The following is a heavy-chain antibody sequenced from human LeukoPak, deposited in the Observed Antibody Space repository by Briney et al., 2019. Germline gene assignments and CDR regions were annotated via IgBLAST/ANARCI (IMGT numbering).Heavy chain of an antibody. J-gene: IGHJ3*02. D-gene: IGHD3-10*01. Sequence: ASVKVSCKASGYTFTGYYMHWVRQAPGQGLEWMGWINPKSGGTNYAQKFQGRVTMTRDTSISTAYMEMSRLRSDDTAVYYCARNLWFGESSDAFDMWGQGPMVTVSS. CDR1: GYTFTGYY. CDR2: INPKSGGT. CDR3: ARNLWFGESSDAFDM. V-gene: IGHV1-2*02.